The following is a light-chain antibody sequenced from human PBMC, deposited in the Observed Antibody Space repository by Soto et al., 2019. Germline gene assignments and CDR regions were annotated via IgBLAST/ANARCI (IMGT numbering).Light chain of an antibody. CDR1: QSFSSN. J-gene: IGKJ1*01. CDR3: QQYGSSPTWT. V-gene: IGKV3-20*01. CDR2: GAS. Sequence: EIVLTQSPGTLSLSPGERATLSCRASQSFSSNLAWYQQKPGQAPRLLIYGASTRATGIPDRFSGSGSGTDFTLTISRLEPEDSAVYYCQQYGSSPTWTFGQGTKVDIK.